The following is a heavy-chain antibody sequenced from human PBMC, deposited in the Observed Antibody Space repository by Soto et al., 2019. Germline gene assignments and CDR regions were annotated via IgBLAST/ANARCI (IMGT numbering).Heavy chain of an antibody. CDR3: ARQAYCSGGSCYFLYYFDY. J-gene: IGHJ4*02. CDR1: GYSINSSSSYY. Sequence: PSETLSLTCTVSGYSINSSSSYYWGWIRQPPGKGLEWIGSIYYSGSTHYNPSLKSRVTIFVDTSKNQFSLKLSSVSAADTAVYYCARQAYCSGGSCYFLYYFDYWGQGTLVTVSS. V-gene: IGHV4-39*01. D-gene: IGHD2-15*01. CDR2: IYYSGST.